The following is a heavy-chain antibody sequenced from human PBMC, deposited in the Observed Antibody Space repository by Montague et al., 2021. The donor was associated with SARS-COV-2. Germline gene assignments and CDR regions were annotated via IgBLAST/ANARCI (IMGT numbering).Heavy chain of an antibody. D-gene: IGHD4-17*01. V-gene: IGHV4-59*01. CDR1: GGSLRSYY. Sequence: SETLSLTCEVSGGSLRSYYWSWIRQSPGKGLEYIGYIHYTGSTNFSPSLNSRVSISLDTSKNQFSLKLRSVTTADTAVYYCARVAKIDVFGDYDYDLDVWGLGTMVSVSS. CDR3: ARVAKIDVFGDYDYDLDV. CDR2: IHYTGST. J-gene: IGHJ6*02.